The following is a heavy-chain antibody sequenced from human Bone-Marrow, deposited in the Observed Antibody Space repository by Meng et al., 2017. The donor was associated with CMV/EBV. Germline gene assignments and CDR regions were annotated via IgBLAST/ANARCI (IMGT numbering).Heavy chain of an antibody. V-gene: IGHV3-30*02. Sequence: KGLEWVAFIRYDGSNKYYADSVKGRFTISRDNSKNTLYLQMNSLRAEDTAVYYCAKNSRPEGGRLLWFGELFNPERIGFYYYYGMDVWGQGTTVTVSS. CDR2: IRYDGSNK. D-gene: IGHD3-10*01. J-gene: IGHJ6*02. CDR3: AKNSRPEGGRLLWFGELFNPERIGFYYYYGMDV.